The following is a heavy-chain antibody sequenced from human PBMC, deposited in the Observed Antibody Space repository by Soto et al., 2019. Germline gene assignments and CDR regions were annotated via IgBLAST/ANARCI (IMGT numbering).Heavy chain of an antibody. CDR3: AKTANGWFSAFDI. D-gene: IGHD6-19*01. V-gene: IGHV3-23*01. CDR2: ISGSGGTT. J-gene: IGHJ3*02. CDR1: GFTFSSYA. Sequence: EVQLLESGGGLVQPGGSLRLSCAASGFTFSSYAMSWARQAPWKGLEWVSAISGSGGTTYYADSVKGRFTFSRDNFKNTLYLQMNSLRAEDTAVYYCAKTANGWFSAFDIWGQGTMVTVSS.